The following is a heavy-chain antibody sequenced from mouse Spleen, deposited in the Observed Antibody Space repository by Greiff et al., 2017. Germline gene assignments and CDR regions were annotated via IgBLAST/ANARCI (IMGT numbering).Heavy chain of an antibody. J-gene: IGHJ4*01. CDR1: GYAFSSSW. V-gene: IGHV1-82*01. D-gene: IGHD2-4*01. CDR2: IYPGDGDT. Sequence: QVQLQQSGPELVKPGASVKISCKASGYAFSSSWMNWVKQRPGKGLEWIGRIYPGDGDTNYNGKFKGKATLTADKSSSTAYMQLSSLTSEDSAVYFCARDGGLRRDAMDYWGQGTSVTVSS. CDR3: ARDGGLRRDAMDY.